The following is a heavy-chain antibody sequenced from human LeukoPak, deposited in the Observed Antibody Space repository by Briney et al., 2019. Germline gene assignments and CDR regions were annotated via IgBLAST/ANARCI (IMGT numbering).Heavy chain of an antibody. D-gene: IGHD5-18*01. CDR1: GYSFTSYW. J-gene: IGHJ6*03. Sequence: GESLKISCKGSGYSFTSYWIGWVRQMPGKGLEWMGIIYPGDSDTRYSPSFQGQVTISADKSISTAYLQWSSLKASDTAMYYCARPVQLWLRGYYYYYMDVWGKGTTVTVSS. CDR2: IYPGDSDT. V-gene: IGHV5-51*01. CDR3: ARPVQLWLRGYYYYYMDV.